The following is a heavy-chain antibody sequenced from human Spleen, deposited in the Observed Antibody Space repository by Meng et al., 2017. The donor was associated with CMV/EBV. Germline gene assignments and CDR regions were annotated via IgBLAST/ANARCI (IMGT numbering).Heavy chain of an antibody. J-gene: IGHJ6*02. V-gene: IGHV1-18*01. D-gene: IGHD1-26*01. Sequence: ASVKVSCKASGYGFISYGISWVRQAPGQGLEWMGWISVSNGNTNYAQKFYGRMAMTTDTSTSTAYMDLRSLRSDDTAVYYCAREWSGESMDVWGQGTPVTVSS. CDR1: GYGFISYG. CDR3: AREWSGESMDV. CDR2: ISVSNGNT.